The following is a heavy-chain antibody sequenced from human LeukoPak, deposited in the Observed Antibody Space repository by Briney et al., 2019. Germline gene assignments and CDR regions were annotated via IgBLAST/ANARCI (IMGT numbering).Heavy chain of an antibody. Sequence: GGSLRLSCAASGFTFSSYGIHWVRQAPGKGLEWVAVIWHDGRNKYYADSVKGRFTISRDNSRNTVLLQMNSLRAEDTAIYYCARDWGSDEAIDYWGQGTLVTVSS. CDR3: ARDWGSDEAIDY. V-gene: IGHV3-33*01. D-gene: IGHD2-21*02. J-gene: IGHJ4*02. CDR2: IWHDGRNK. CDR1: GFTFSSYG.